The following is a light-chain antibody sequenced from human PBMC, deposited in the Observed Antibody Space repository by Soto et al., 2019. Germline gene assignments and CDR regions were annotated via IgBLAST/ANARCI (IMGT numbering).Light chain of an antibody. CDR1: SSDVGGCNY. CDR2: DGS. Sequence: QSALTQPASVSGSPGQSITISCTGTSSDVGGCNYVSWYQQHPGKAPKLMIYDGSNRPSGVSNRFPGSKSGTTASLTISGLGAEDADDYYCSSYTSSSIRVFGGGTQLTVL. CDR3: SSYTSSSIRV. J-gene: IGLJ3*02. V-gene: IGLV2-14*01.